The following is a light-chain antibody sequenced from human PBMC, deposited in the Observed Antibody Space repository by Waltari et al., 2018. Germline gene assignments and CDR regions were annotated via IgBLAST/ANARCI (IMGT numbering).Light chain of an antibody. CDR3: SSYADSNNLV. CDR2: EVS. J-gene: IGLJ2*01. V-gene: IGLV2-8*01. Sequence: QSALTQPPSPSGSPGHSVTISCTGPSSDIGGYNYVSWYQQHPGKAPKLMIYEVSKRPSGVPDRFSGSKSGNTASLTVSGLQAEDEADYYCSSYADSNNLVFGGGTKLTVL. CDR1: SSDIGGYNY.